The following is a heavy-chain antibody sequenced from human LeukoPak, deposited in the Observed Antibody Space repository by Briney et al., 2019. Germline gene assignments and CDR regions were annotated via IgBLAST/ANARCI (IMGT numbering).Heavy chain of an antibody. D-gene: IGHD3-16*01. J-gene: IGHJ4*02. V-gene: IGHV4-30-2*01. Sequence: PSETLSLTCAVSGGSISNGGYSWSWIRQPPGKGLEWIGYIYHSGSTYYNPSLKSRVTISVDRSKNQFSLKLSSVTAADTAVYYCARGDPRGDYFDYWGQGTLVTVSS. CDR3: ARGDPRGDYFDY. CDR2: IYHSGST. CDR1: GGSISNGGYS.